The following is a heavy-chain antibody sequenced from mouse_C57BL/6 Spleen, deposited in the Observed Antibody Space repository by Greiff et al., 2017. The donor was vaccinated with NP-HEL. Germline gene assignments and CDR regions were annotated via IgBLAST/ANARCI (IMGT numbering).Heavy chain of an antibody. J-gene: IGHJ2*01. Sequence: QVQLQQSGAELVRPGTSVKVSCKASGYAFTNYLIEWVKQRSGQGLEWIGWIYPGSGSIKYNEKFKDKATLTADKSSSTVYMELSRLTSEDSAVYFCARHEEDYGNYFDYWGQGTTLTVSS. V-gene: IGHV1-62-2*01. D-gene: IGHD2-1*01. CDR3: ARHEEDYGNYFDY. CDR2: IYPGSGSI. CDR1: GYAFTNYL.